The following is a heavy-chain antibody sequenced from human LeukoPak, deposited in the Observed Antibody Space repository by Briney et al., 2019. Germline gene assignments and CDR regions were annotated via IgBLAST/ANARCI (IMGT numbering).Heavy chain of an antibody. CDR1: GFTFGTYS. J-gene: IGHJ4*02. CDR2: ISTSGSHI. CDR3: TRGVGDSSTFDF. D-gene: IGHD6-6*01. V-gene: IGHV3-21*05. Sequence: GGSLRLSCAASGFTFGTYSMSWVRQAPGKGLECVSYISTSGSHIDYADSVKGRFIISRDNAKNALYLQMNSLRAEDTAFYYCTRGVGDSSTFDFWGRGTLVNVSS.